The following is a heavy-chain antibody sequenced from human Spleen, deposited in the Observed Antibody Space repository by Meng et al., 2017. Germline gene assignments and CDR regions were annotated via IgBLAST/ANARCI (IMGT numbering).Heavy chain of an antibody. V-gene: IGHV3-23*01. J-gene: IGHJ4*02. CDR3: AKGPVALIRGVNKYYFDD. Sequence: GGSLRLSCSASGFSFISYAMTWVRQAPGKGLEWVSGISGGGGSTYYADSVKGRFTISRDNSKNTLYLLMNSLRAEDTAAYYCAKGPVALIRGVNKYYFDDWGQGTLVTVSS. CDR2: ISGGGGST. CDR1: GFSFISYA. D-gene: IGHD3-10*01.